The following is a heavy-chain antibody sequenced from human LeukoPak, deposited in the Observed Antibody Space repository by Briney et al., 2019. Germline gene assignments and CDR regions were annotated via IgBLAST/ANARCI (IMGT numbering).Heavy chain of an antibody. CDR3: ARDYRVGCTGGACYPIDY. V-gene: IGHV3-30*01. J-gene: IGHJ4*02. D-gene: IGHD2-8*02. CDR1: GFTFSGYA. Sequence: GGSLRLSCAASGFTFSGYAMSWVRQAPGKGLEWVAVISYEGSNQYYADSVRGRFTISRDNSKNTLNLQMNSLRDEDTALYYCARDYRVGCTGGACYPIDYWGQGTLVTVSS. CDR2: ISYEGSNQ.